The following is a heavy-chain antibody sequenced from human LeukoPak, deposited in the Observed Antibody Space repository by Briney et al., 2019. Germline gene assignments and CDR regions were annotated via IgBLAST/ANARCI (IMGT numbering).Heavy chain of an antibody. Sequence: GGSLRLSCTASGFTFSSYWMSWVRQAPGKGLEWVATIKHDGSEMYFVDSVKGRFTISRDNAKNALYLQMNSLRAEDTAVYYCARDFVSYWGQGTLVTVSS. J-gene: IGHJ4*02. CDR3: ARDFVSY. CDR1: GFTFSSYW. D-gene: IGHD3-3*01. CDR2: IKHDGSEM. V-gene: IGHV3-7*01.